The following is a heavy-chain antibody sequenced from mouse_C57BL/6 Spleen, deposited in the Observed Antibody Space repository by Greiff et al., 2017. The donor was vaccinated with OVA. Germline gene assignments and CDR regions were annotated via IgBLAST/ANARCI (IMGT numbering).Heavy chain of an antibody. CDR3: AREGGTGYFDV. CDR1: GYTFTSYW. CDR2: IDPSDSET. D-gene: IGHD4-1*01. J-gene: IGHJ1*03. Sequence: QVQLQQPGAELVRPGSSVKLSCKASGYTFTSYWMHWVKQRPIQGLEWIGNIDPSDSETHYNQKFKDKATLTVDKSSSTAYMQLSSLTSEDSAVYYCAREGGTGYFDVWGTGTTVTVSS. V-gene: IGHV1-52*01.